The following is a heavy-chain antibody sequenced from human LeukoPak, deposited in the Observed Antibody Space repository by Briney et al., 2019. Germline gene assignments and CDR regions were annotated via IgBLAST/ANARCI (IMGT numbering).Heavy chain of an antibody. V-gene: IGHV3-23*01. Sequence: GGSLRLSCAASGLPFSTYGVSWVRQSPGKGLEWVSAISGSATGHITNYADSVKGRFTISRDNDKNTLYLQMNSLRVEDTAVYYCANHRSAFEFWGHGTLVTVSS. CDR3: ANHRSAFEF. CDR1: GLPFSTYG. J-gene: IGHJ5*01. CDR2: ISGSATGHIT.